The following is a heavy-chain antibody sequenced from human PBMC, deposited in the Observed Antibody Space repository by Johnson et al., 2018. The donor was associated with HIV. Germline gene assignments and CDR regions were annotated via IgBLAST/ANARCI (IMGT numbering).Heavy chain of an antibody. V-gene: IGHV3-30*03. J-gene: IGHJ3*02. CDR3: AREVRKAVAGNFDI. CDR1: GFTFSTYD. Sequence: QVQLVESGGGVVQPGRSLRLSCAASGFTFSTYDMHWVRQAPGKGLEWVAIISYDGSNKYYADSVKGRFTISRDNSKNTLYLQMNSLRAEDTAVYYCAREVRKAVAGNFDIWGQGTMVTVSS. CDR2: ISYDGSNK. D-gene: IGHD6-19*01.